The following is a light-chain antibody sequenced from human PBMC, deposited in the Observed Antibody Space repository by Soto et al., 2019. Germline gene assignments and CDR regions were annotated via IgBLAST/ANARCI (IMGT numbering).Light chain of an antibody. CDR3: QQCSNWPPDNDT. CDR1: QSVSSC. J-gene: IGKJ2*01. V-gene: IGKV3-11*01. CDR2: DAS. Sequence: EIVLTQSPSTLSLSPGERATLSCRASQSVSSCLAWYQQKPGQAPRLLIYDASNRATGIPTRFSGSGSGTDCTMTISSLELEDFAVYYCQQCSNWPPDNDTFGQGTKVEI.